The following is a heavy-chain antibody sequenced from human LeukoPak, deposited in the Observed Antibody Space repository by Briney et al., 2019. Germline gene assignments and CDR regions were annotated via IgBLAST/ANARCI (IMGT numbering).Heavy chain of an antibody. Sequence: PSETLSLTCAVYGGSFSGYYWSWIRQPPGKGLEWTGEINHSGSTSYNPSLKSRVTISVDTSKNQFSLKLSSVTAADTAVYYCASLPLGGGDTSDWGQGTLVTVSS. CDR3: ASLPLGGGDTSD. CDR2: INHSGST. J-gene: IGHJ4*02. V-gene: IGHV4-34*01. CDR1: GGSFSGYY. D-gene: IGHD2-21*02.